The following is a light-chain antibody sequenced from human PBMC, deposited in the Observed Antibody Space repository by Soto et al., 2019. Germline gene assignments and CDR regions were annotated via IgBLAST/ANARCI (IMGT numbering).Light chain of an antibody. J-gene: IGLJ3*02. CDR1: SSDVGGYNY. CDR3: SSYTNRNTVV. Sequence: SDLNQAASVTGAHVQSLTIFCTGTSSDVGGYNYVSWYQQRPGKPPKLMIYDVTNRPSGVSNRFSGSKSGSTASLTISGLQAEDEGDYYCSSYTNRNTVVFGGGTKVTVL. CDR2: DVT. V-gene: IGLV2-14*03.